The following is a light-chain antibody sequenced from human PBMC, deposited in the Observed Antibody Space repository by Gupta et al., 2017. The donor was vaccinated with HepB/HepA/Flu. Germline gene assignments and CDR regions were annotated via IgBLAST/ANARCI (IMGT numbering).Light chain of an antibody. CDR3: QSFATSLSSVV. Sequence: QSRLTQPPSVSGPPGQRVTISCTGSSSNIGAHYDVHWYQQLPKTAPKLLIYDNNRRPSGVPDRFSGSTSGNSASLAITGLQTEDAADYYCQSFATSLSSVVFGGGTKLTVL. CDR2: DNN. CDR1: SSNIGAHYD. J-gene: IGLJ3*02. V-gene: IGLV1-40*01.